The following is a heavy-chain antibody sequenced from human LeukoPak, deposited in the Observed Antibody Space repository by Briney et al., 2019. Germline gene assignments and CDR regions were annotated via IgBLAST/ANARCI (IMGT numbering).Heavy chain of an antibody. D-gene: IGHD6-6*01. V-gene: IGHV1-2*02. Sequence: ASVKVSCKASGYTFTGHLMHWVRQAPGQGLEWMGWVNPNSGGTNYAQKFQGRVTMTRDTSINTAYMELNRLISDDTAVYYCARGLPSVASPDYWGQGTLVTVSS. CDR1: GYTFTGHL. CDR3: ARGLPSVASPDY. CDR2: VNPNSGGT. J-gene: IGHJ4*02.